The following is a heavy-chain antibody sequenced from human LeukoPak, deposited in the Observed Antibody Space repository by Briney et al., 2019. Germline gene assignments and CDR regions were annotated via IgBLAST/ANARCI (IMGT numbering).Heavy chain of an antibody. CDR3: ARGLYCTNGVCKGDNWFDP. V-gene: IGHV4-61*02. D-gene: IGHD2-8*01. CDR2: IYTSGST. CDR1: GGSISSGGYY. J-gene: IGHJ5*02. Sequence: SQTLSLTCTVSGGSISSGGYYWSWIRQPAGKGLEWIGRIYTSGSTNYNPSLKSRVTMSVDTSKNQFSLKLSSVTAADTAVYYCARGLYCTNGVCKGDNWFDPWGQGTLVTVSS.